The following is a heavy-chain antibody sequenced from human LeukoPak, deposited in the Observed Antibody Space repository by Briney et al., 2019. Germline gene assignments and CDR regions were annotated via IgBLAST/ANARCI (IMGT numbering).Heavy chain of an antibody. CDR2: INHSGST. V-gene: IGHV4-34*01. Sequence: PSETLSLTCAVYGGSFSGYYWSWIRQPPGKGLEWIGEINHSGSTNYNPPLKSRVTISVDTSKNQFSLKLSSVTAADTAVYYCARGTLGYCSSTSCHNWFDPWGQGTLVTVSS. D-gene: IGHD2-2*01. J-gene: IGHJ5*02. CDR1: GGSFSGYY. CDR3: ARGTLGYCSSTSCHNWFDP.